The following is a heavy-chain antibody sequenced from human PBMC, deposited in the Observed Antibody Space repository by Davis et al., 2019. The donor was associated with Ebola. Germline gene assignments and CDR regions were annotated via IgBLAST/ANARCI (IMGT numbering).Heavy chain of an antibody. V-gene: IGHV3-21*01. J-gene: IGHJ2*01. D-gene: IGHD3-3*01. CDR3: ARDAYDFWSGYHWYFDL. Sequence: PGGSLRLSCAASGFTFSSYSMNWVRQAPGKGLEWVSSISSSSSYIYYADSVKGRFTISRDNAKNSLYLQMNSLRAEDTAVYYCARDAYDFWSGYHWYFDLWGRGTLVTVSS. CDR1: GFTFSSYS. CDR2: ISSSSSYI.